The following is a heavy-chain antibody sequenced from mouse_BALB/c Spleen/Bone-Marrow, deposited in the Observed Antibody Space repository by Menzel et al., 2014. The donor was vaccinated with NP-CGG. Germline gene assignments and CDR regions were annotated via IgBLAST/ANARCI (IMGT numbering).Heavy chain of an antibody. CDR2: IDPANGNT. Sequence: EVKLMESGAELVKPGASVKLSCTASGFNIKDIYMHWVKQRPEQGLEWIGRIDPANGNTKYDPKFQGKAAIPADTSSNTAYLQLSSLTSEDTAVYYCARYRLGTYFDYWGQSTTLTVSS. J-gene: IGHJ2*01. CDR3: ARYRLGTYFDY. V-gene: IGHV14-3*02. D-gene: IGHD1-2*01. CDR1: GFNIKDIY.